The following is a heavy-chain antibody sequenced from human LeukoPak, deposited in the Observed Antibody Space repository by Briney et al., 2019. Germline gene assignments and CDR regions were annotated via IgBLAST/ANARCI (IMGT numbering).Heavy chain of an antibody. Sequence: SQTLSLTCTVSGGSISSGDYYWSWIRQPPGKGLEWIRYIYYSGSTYYNPSLKSRVTISVDTSKNQFSLKLSSVTAADTAVYYCARVSQRWLQLRGWGEFDYWGQGTLVTVSS. CDR1: GGSISSGDYY. CDR3: ARVSQRWLQLRGWGEFDY. V-gene: IGHV4-30-4*01. D-gene: IGHD5-24*01. CDR2: IYYSGST. J-gene: IGHJ4*02.